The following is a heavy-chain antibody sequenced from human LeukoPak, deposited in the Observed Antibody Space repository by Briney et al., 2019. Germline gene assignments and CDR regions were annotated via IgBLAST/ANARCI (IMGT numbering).Heavy chain of an antibody. Sequence: SETLSLTCAVYGGSFSGYYWSWIRQPPGKGLEWIGEINHRGSTNYNPSLRRRATISVDTSKNQFSLKLSSVTAADTAVYYCARGRRLNYWGQGTLVTVSS. CDR1: GGSFSGYY. V-gene: IGHV4-34*01. CDR2: INHRGST. J-gene: IGHJ4*02. CDR3: ARGRRLNY.